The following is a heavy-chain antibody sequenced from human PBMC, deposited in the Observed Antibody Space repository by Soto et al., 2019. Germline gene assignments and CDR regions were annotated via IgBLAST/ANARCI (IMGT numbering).Heavy chain of an antibody. CDR1: GGSISSYH. Sequence: SETLSLTCTVSGGSISSYHWSWIRQPPGKGLEWIGYIYYSGSTNYNPSLKSRVTISVDTSKNQFSLKLSSVTAADTAVYYCARGRDGYNFVGDFDYWGQGTLVTVSS. J-gene: IGHJ4*02. D-gene: IGHD5-12*01. CDR3: ARGRDGYNFVGDFDY. V-gene: IGHV4-59*01. CDR2: IYYSGST.